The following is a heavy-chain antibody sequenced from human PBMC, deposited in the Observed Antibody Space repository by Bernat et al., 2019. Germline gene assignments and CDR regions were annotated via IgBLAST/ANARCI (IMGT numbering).Heavy chain of an antibody. CDR3: ARGLKGDSGAMDN. Sequence: EEYLVESGGGLVQPGGSLRLSCAASGFTFNSYTMYWVRQAPGQGLEYVSAISSKGSSIYYANSVKGRFTISRDNSKNTLYLQMGTLRAEDMAVYYCARGLKGDSGAMDNWGQGTLVTVSS. V-gene: IGHV3-64*01. CDR1: GFTFNSYT. CDR2: ISSKGSSI. D-gene: IGHD2-2*01. J-gene: IGHJ4*02.